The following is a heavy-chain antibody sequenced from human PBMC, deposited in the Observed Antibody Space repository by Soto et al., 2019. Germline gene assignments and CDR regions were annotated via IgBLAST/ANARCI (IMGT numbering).Heavy chain of an antibody. CDR1: GFTFSNSW. J-gene: IGHJ6*02. CDR2: IKSKTDGGKT. V-gene: IGHV3-15*01. CDR3: TTDSIGDSHYYGMDV. Sequence: GGSLRLSCAASGFTFSNSWMRWVRQAPGKGLEWVARIKSKTDGGKTDYAAPVKGRFTISRDDSKNTLYLQMNSLKTEDTAVYYCTTDSIGDSHYYGMDVWGQGTTVTVSS. D-gene: IGHD2-15*01.